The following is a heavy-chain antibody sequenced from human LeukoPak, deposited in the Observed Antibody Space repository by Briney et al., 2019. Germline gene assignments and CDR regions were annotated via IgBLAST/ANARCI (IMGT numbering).Heavy chain of an antibody. J-gene: IGHJ5*02. CDR1: GDSISSYS. D-gene: IGHD1-26*01. V-gene: IGHV4-4*07. CDR2: IYTSGST. Sequence: PSETLSLTCTVSGDSISSYSWSWLRQPAGKGLEWIGRIYTSGSTNYNPSLKSRVTMSVDMSKNQLSLKLSSVTAADTAVYYCAARRYSGSWNWFDPWGQGTLVTVSS. CDR3: AARRYSGSWNWFDP.